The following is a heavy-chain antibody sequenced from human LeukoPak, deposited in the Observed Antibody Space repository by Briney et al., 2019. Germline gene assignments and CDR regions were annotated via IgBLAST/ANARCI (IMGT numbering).Heavy chain of an antibody. Sequence: SETLSLTCAVYGGSFSGYYWSWLRQPPGKGLEWIGEINHSGSTNYNPSLKSRVTISVDTSKNQFSLKLSSVTAADTAVYYCARDEGIMITFGGVPEPFDYWGQGTLVTVSS. CDR1: GGSFSGYY. J-gene: IGHJ4*02. V-gene: IGHV4-34*01. CDR2: INHSGST. D-gene: IGHD3-16*01. CDR3: ARDEGIMITFGGVPEPFDY.